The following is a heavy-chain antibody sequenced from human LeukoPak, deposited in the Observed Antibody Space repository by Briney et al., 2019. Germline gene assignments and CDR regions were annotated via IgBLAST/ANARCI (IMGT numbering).Heavy chain of an antibody. Sequence: GGSLRLSCTVSGFTDSSNSMSWVRQAPGKGLEWVSFIYSDNTHYSDSVKGRFTISRDNSKNTLYLQMNSLRAEDTAVYYCARRAGAYSHPYDYWGQGTLVTVSS. D-gene: IGHD4/OR15-4a*01. CDR1: GFTDSSNS. J-gene: IGHJ4*02. CDR2: IYSDNT. CDR3: ARRAGAYSHPYDY. V-gene: IGHV3-53*01.